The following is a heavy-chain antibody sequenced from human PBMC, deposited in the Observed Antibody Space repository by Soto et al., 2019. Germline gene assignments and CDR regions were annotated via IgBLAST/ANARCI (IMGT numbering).Heavy chain of an antibody. J-gene: IGHJ6*03. CDR3: ARSYYGSGYYYMDV. Sequence: SETLSLTCTVSGGSISSSSYYWGWIRQPPGKGLEWIGSIYYSGSTYYNPSPKSRVTISVDTSKNQFSLKLSSVTAADTAVYYCARSYYGSGYYYMDVWGKGTTVTVSS. CDR1: GGSISSSSYY. CDR2: IYYSGST. V-gene: IGHV4-39*01. D-gene: IGHD3-10*01.